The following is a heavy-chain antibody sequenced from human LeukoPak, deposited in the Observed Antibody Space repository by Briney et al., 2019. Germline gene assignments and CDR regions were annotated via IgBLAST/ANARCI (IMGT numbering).Heavy chain of an antibody. V-gene: IGHV1-69*05. D-gene: IGHD5/OR15-5a*01. J-gene: IGHJ4*02. CDR2: INPIFRSS. Sequence: ASVKVSCKASGGTFTSYDISWVRQAPGQGLEWRGGINPIFRSSNYPQKFQCRVTLTTHESTSTAYMDLSSLRSEDTAVYYCARDRLVSTISGLFHYWGQGTLVTLSS. CDR3: ARDRLVSTISGLFHY. CDR1: GGTFTSYD.